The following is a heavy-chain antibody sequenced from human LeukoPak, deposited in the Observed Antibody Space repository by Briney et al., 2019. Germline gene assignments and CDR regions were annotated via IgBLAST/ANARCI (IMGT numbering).Heavy chain of an antibody. CDR1: AFTFSSYS. Sequence: PGGSLRLSCAASAFTFSSYSMTWVRQAPGKGLEWVSSISGAGTSYAQSVKGRFTISRDNSKSTLYLQMNSLRAEDTAVYYCTKDPNGDYVGAFDFWGHGTMVTVSS. CDR2: ISGAGT. D-gene: IGHD4-17*01. V-gene: IGHV3-23*01. J-gene: IGHJ3*01. CDR3: TKDPNGDYVGAFDF.